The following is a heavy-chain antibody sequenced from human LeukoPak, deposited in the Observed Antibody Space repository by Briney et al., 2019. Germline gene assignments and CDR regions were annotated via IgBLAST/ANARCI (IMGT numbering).Heavy chain of an antibody. CDR1: GFTFSSYA. D-gene: IGHD5-12*01. Sequence: GGSLRLSCAASGFTFSSYAMSWVRQAPGKGLEWVSAISGSGGSTYYADSVKGRFTISRDNSKNTLYLQMNSLRAEDTAVYYCVPSGGYDTLRVKTAFDYWGQGTLVTVSS. V-gene: IGHV3-23*01. CDR3: VPSGGYDTLRVKTAFDY. CDR2: ISGSGGST. J-gene: IGHJ4*02.